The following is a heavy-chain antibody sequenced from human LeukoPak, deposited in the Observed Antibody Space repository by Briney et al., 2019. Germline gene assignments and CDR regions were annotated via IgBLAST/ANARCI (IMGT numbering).Heavy chain of an antibody. D-gene: IGHD5-18*01. CDR1: GLTFSSYA. V-gene: IGHV3-23*01. Sequence: GGSLRLSCAASGLTFSSYAMSWVRQAPGKGLEWVSAISGSGGSTYYADSVKGRSTISRDNSKNTLYLQMNSLRAEDTAVYYCAKAPGYSYGYDRDWFDPWGQGTLVTVSS. CDR2: ISGSGGST. J-gene: IGHJ5*02. CDR3: AKAPGYSYGYDRDWFDP.